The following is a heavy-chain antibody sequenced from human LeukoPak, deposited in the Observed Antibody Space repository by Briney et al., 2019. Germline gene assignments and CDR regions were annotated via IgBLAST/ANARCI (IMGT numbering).Heavy chain of an antibody. Sequence: GGSLRLSCAASGFTFSSYWMHWVRQAPGKGLVWVSRIYSDGITTNYADSVKGRFTISRDNAKNTLYLQMDSLRAEDTAVYYCTRRGMALDAFDVWGQGTMVTVSS. CDR1: GFTFSSYW. V-gene: IGHV3-74*01. CDR2: IYSDGITT. CDR3: TRRGMALDAFDV. J-gene: IGHJ3*01. D-gene: IGHD3-16*01.